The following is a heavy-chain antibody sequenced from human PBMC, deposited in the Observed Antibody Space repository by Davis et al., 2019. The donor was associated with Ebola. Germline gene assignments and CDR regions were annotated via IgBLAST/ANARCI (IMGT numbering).Heavy chain of an antibody. Sequence: ASVKVSCKASGGTFSSYAISWVRQAPGQGLEWMGWISAYNGNTNYTQKLQGRVTMTRDTSISTAYMELSRLRSDDTAVYYCARAFLTGHYDFLEENWGQGTLVTVSS. CDR3: ARAFLTGHYDFLEEN. V-gene: IGHV1-18*01. J-gene: IGHJ4*02. CDR2: ISAYNGNT. D-gene: IGHD3-3*01. CDR1: GGTFSSYA.